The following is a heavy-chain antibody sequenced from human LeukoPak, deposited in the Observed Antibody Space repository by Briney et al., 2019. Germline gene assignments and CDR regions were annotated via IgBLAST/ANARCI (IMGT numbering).Heavy chain of an antibody. CDR2: IYYSGST. V-gene: IGHV4-59*01. Sequence: PSETLSLTCTVSGGSISSCYWSWIRQPPGKGLEWIGYIYYSGSTNYNPSLKSRVTISVDTSKNQFSLKLSSVTAADTAVYYCARWGTYYDILTVPGWFDPWGQGTLVTVSS. D-gene: IGHD3-9*01. CDR1: GGSISSCY. CDR3: ARWGTYYDILTVPGWFDP. J-gene: IGHJ5*02.